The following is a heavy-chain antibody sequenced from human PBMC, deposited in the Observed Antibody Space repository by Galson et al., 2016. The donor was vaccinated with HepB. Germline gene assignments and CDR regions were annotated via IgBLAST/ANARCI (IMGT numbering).Heavy chain of an antibody. CDR1: EFTFISYW. CDR3: ARGDPHGGDSYTSDYYSGMDV. V-gene: IGHV3-7*01. J-gene: IGHJ6*02. D-gene: IGHD2-21*01. Sequence: SLRLSCAASEFTFISYWMNWVRQAPGKGLELVASIKQDGSEKYHVDSVKGRFTISRDNAKNSLYLQMNSLRAEDTAVYYCARGDPHGGDSYTSDYYSGMDVWGQGTTVTVSS. CDR2: IKQDGSEK.